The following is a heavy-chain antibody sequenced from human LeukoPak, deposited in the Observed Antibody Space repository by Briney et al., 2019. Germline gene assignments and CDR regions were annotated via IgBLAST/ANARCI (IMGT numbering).Heavy chain of an antibody. CDR3: ARGGNSIY. Sequence: PGGSLRLSCAASGFTYNNYAMSWVRQAPGKGLEWVSATSGGGGNTYYADSVKGRFTISRDNSKNTLYLQMNSLRAEDTAVYFCARGGNSIYWGQGTLVTVSS. CDR1: GFTYNNYA. J-gene: IGHJ4*02. CDR2: TSGGGGNT. V-gene: IGHV3-23*01. D-gene: IGHD4-23*01.